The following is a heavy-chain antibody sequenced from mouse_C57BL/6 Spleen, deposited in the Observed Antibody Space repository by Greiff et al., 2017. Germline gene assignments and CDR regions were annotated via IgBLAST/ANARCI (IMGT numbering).Heavy chain of an antibody. CDR2: IYPGSGST. V-gene: IGHV1-55*01. CDR3: ARSSYGSSYDAMDY. CDR1: GYTFTSYW. Sequence: QVQLQQPGAELVKPGASVKMSCKASGYTFTSYWITWVKQRPGQGLEWIGDIYPGSGSTNYNEKFKSKATLTVDTSSSTAYMQLSSLTSEDSAVYYCARSSYGSSYDAMDYWGQGTSVTVSS. D-gene: IGHD1-1*01. J-gene: IGHJ4*01.